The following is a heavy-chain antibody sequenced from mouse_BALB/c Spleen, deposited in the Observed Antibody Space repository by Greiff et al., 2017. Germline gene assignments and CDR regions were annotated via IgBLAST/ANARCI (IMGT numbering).Heavy chain of an antibody. Sequence: QVQLQQSGPELVKPGASVRISCKASGYTFTSYYIHWVKQRPGQGLEWIGWIYPGNVNTKYNEKFKGKATLTADKSSSTAYMQLSSLTSEDSAVYFCARDYYGSSNYAMDYWGQGTSVTVSS. J-gene: IGHJ4*01. CDR1: GYTFTSYY. V-gene: IGHV1S56*01. D-gene: IGHD1-1*01. CDR2: IYPGNVNT. CDR3: ARDYYGSSNYAMDY.